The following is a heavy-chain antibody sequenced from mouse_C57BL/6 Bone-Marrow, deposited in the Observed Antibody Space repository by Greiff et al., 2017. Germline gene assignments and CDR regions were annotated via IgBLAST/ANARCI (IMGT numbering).Heavy chain of an antibody. J-gene: IGHJ2*01. CDR2: IHPNSGST. Sequence: VQLQQPGAELVKPGASVKLSCKASGYTFTSYWMHWVKQRPGQGLEWIGMIHPNSGSTNYNEKFKSKATLTVDKSSSTAYMQLSSLTAEDAAVYYCARRTTVGFDYWGQGTTLTVSS. V-gene: IGHV1-64*01. CDR3: ARRTTVGFDY. D-gene: IGHD1-1*01. CDR1: GYTFTSYW.